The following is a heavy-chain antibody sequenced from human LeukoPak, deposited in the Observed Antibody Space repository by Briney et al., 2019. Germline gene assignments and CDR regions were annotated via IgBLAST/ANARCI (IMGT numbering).Heavy chain of an antibody. V-gene: IGHV4-59*08. CDR3: ARAPDGGYYGSGSYYPLDY. J-gene: IGHJ4*02. CDR1: GGSISSYY. Sequence: SETLSLTCTVSGGSISSYYWSWIRQPPGKGLEWIGYIYYSGSTNYNPSLKSRVTISVDTSKNQFSLKLSSVTAADTAVYYCARAPDGGYYGSGSYYPLDYWGQGVLVTVSS. D-gene: IGHD3-10*01. CDR2: IYYSGST.